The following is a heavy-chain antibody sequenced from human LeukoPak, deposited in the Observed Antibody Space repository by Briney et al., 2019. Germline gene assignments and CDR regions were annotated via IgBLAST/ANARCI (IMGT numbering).Heavy chain of an antibody. D-gene: IGHD6-13*01. Sequence: PGGSLRLSCAASGFTVSSNEMSWVRQAPGKGLEWVSSISGGSTYYADSRKGRFTISRDNAKNSLYLQMNSLRAEDTAVYYCARDHSSSENYYYYMDVWGKGTTVTVSS. CDR3: ARDHSSSENYYYYMDV. V-gene: IGHV3-38-3*01. CDR1: GFTVSSNE. J-gene: IGHJ6*03. CDR2: ISGGST.